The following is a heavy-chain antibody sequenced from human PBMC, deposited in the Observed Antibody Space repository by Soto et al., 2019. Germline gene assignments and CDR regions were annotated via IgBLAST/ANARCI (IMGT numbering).Heavy chain of an antibody. Sequence: PGGSLRLSCAASGSTFSDYYMSWIRQAPGKGLEWVSYISSSGSTIYYADSVKGRFTISRDNAKNSLYLQMNSLRAEDTAVYYCARDTGLIAARRDYYYGMDVWGQGTTVTVSS. V-gene: IGHV3-11*01. CDR3: ARDTGLIAARRDYYYGMDV. CDR2: ISSSGSTI. D-gene: IGHD6-6*01. J-gene: IGHJ6*02. CDR1: GSTFSDYY.